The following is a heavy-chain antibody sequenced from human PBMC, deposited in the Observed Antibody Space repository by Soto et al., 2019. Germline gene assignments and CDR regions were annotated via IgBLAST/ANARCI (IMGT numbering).Heavy chain of an antibody. Sequence: PGGSLRLSCAASGFTFSSYGMHWVRQAPGKGLEWVAVISYDGSNKYYADSVKGRFTISRDNSKNTLYLQMNSLRAEDTAVYYCAKDEGDIVVVPAAPFGYYYYGMDVWGQGTTVTVSS. V-gene: IGHV3-30*18. D-gene: IGHD2-2*01. J-gene: IGHJ6*02. CDR1: GFTFSSYG. CDR2: ISYDGSNK. CDR3: AKDEGDIVVVPAAPFGYYYYGMDV.